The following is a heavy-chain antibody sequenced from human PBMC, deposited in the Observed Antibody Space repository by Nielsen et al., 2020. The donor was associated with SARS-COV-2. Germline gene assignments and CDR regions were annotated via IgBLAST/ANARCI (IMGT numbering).Heavy chain of an antibody. Sequence: SETLSLTCPVSGVSVSSGSYFWSWIRQPPGKRLEWIGYMFYIGTANYNPSFQSRVNISVDTSKNQFSLKLSSVTAADTATYYCVRQWISNIATPHWGQGTLVTVSS. CDR3: VRQWISNIATPH. CDR1: GVSVSSGSYF. V-gene: IGHV4-61*01. J-gene: IGHJ4*02. CDR2: MFYIGTA. D-gene: IGHD6-6*01.